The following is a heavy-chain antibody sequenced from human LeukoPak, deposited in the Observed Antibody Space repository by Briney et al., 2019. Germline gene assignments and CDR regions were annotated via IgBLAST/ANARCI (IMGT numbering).Heavy chain of an antibody. CDR3: TLQYRYSGKGDY. D-gene: IGHD1-26*01. Sequence: GGSLRLSCAASGFTFSGSAMHWVRQASGKGLEWVGRIRSKANSYATAYAASVKGRFTISRDDSKNTAYLQMNSLKTEDTAVYYCTLQYRYSGKGDYWGQGTLVTVSS. V-gene: IGHV3-73*01. CDR1: GFTFSGSA. CDR2: IRSKANSYAT. J-gene: IGHJ4*02.